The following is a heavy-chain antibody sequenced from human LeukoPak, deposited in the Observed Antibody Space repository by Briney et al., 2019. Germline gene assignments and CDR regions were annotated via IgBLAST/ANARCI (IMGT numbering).Heavy chain of an antibody. CDR3: AKGACITIFGVVISNPCNLDY. V-gene: IGHV3-23*01. J-gene: IGHJ4*02. D-gene: IGHD3-3*01. CDR2: ISDSGGST. CDR1: GFTFSSYA. Sequence: PGGSLRLSCAASGFTFSSYAMNWVRQAPGKGLEWVSVISDSGGSTYYADSVKGRFTISRDNSKNTLYLQMNSLRAEDTAVYFCAKGACITIFGVVISNPCNLDYWGQGTLVTVSS.